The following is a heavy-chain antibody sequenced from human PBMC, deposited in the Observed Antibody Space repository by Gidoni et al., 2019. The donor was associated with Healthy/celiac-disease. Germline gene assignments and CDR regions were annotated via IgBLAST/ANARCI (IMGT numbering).Heavy chain of an antibody. CDR2: IYYSGST. V-gene: IGHV4-39*07. J-gene: IGHJ2*01. CDR1: GGSISSSSYY. CDR3: ARDREDNWNDGCRFNL. Sequence: QLQLQESGPGLVKPSETLSLTCTVSGGSISSSSYYWGWIRQPPGKGLEWIGSIYYSGSTYYNPSLKSRVTISVDTSKNQFSLKLSSVTAADTAVYYCARDREDNWNDGCRFNLWGRGTLVTVSS. D-gene: IGHD1-1*01.